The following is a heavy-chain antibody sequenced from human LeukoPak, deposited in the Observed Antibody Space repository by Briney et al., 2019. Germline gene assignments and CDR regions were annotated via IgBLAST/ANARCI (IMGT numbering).Heavy chain of an antibody. V-gene: IGHV1-8*01. CDR2: MNPNSGNT. D-gene: IGHD3-22*01. Sequence: GASVKVSCKASVYTFTSYDINWVRQDTGQGLEWMGWMNPNSGNTGYAQKFQGRVTMTRNTSISTACMELSSLRSEDTAVYYCARGDLNYYDSSGYYPWGQGTLVTVSS. J-gene: IGHJ5*02. CDR3: ARGDLNYYDSSGYYP. CDR1: VYTFTSYD.